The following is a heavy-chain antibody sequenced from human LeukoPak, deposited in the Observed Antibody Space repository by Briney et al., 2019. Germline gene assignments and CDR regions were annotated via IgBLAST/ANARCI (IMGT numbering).Heavy chain of an antibody. CDR3: AKGRGAAPKYYFDY. V-gene: IGHV3-23*01. CDR1: GFTFSSCA. J-gene: IGHJ4*02. Sequence: GGSLRLSCTASGFTFSSCAMSWVRQAPGKGLEWVSTISGSDGSTYYADSVKGRCTISRDNSKNTLYLQMNSLRAEDTAVYYCAKGRGAAPKYYFDYWGQGTLVTVSS. D-gene: IGHD3-10*01. CDR2: ISGSDGST.